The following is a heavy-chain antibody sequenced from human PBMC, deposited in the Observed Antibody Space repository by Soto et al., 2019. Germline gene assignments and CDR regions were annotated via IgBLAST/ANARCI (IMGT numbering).Heavy chain of an antibody. V-gene: IGHV1-46*01. CDR1: GGTFSSYA. J-gene: IGHJ4*02. CDR2: INPSGGST. D-gene: IGHD3-22*01. Sequence: ASVKVSCKASGGTFSSYAISWVRQAPGQGLEWMGIINPSGGSTSYAQKFQGRVTMTRDTSTSTVYMELSSLRSEDAAVYYCARDSHDSSGFIDYWGQGTLVTVSS. CDR3: ARDSHDSSGFIDY.